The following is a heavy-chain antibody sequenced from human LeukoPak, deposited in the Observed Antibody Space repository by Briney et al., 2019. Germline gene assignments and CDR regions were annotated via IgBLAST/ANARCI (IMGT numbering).Heavy chain of an antibody. CDR3: ARGAAGEEASNFGMDV. Sequence: ASVKVSCKASGYTFTNYAISWVRQAPGKGLESMGWIGANTNSAQKVQGRVTMTTDTSTSTAYMELRSLRSHDTAVYYCARGAAGEEASNFGMDVRGQGTTVTVSS. J-gene: IGHJ6*02. CDR1: GYTFTNYA. V-gene: IGHV1-18*01. D-gene: IGHD3-16*01. CDR2: IGANT.